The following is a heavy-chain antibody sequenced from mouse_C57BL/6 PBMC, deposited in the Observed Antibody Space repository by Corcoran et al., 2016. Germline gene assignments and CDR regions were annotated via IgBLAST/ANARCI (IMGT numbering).Heavy chain of an antibody. V-gene: IGHV1-81*01. D-gene: IGHD2-5*01. CDR3: AKYSNYPAWFAY. J-gene: IGHJ3*01. Sequence: QVQLQQSGAELARPGASVKLSCKASGYTFTSYGISWVKQRTGQCLEWIGEIYPRSGNTYYNEKFKGKATLTAYKSSSTAYMELRSLTSEDSAVYFCAKYSNYPAWFAYWGQGTLVTVSA. CDR1: GYTFTSYG. CDR2: IYPRSGNT.